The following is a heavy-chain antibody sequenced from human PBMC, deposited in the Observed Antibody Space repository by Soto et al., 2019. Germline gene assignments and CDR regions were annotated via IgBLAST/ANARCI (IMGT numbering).Heavy chain of an antibody. CDR3: AKGLPWFGELMAPYFDY. CDR2: ISGSGGST. CDR1: GFTFSNHV. V-gene: IGHV3-23*01. D-gene: IGHD3-10*01. J-gene: IGHJ4*02. Sequence: GGSLRLSCAASGFTFSNHVMSWVRQAPGKGLEWVSAISGSGGSTYYADSVKGRFTISRDNSKNTLYLQMNSLRAEDTAVYYCAKGLPWFGELMAPYFDYWGQGTLVTVSS.